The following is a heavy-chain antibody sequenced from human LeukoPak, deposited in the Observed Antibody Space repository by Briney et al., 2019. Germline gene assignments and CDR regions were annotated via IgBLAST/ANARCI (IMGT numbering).Heavy chain of an antibody. CDR3: ARDPSYDQGLEY. D-gene: IGHD3-16*01. V-gene: IGHV6-1*01. J-gene: IGHJ4*02. Sequence: SQTLSLTCAISGDSVSSNTAAWYWIRQSPSRGLEWLGRTFYRSKWIYEYAVSVRGRIIISVDTSENQFSLHLSSVTPEDTAVYYCARDPSYDQGLEYWGQGTLVTVSS. CDR2: TFYRSKWIY. CDR1: GDSVSSNTAA.